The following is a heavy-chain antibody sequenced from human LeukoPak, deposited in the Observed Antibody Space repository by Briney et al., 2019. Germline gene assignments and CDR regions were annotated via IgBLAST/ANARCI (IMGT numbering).Heavy chain of an antibody. D-gene: IGHD3-10*01. CDR1: GGSISSSSYY. CDR3: ARAVGSGSFQTYYYYMDV. CDR2: IYYSAST. V-gene: IGHV4-39*07. J-gene: IGHJ6*03. Sequence: SETLSLTCTVSGGSISSSSYYWGWIRQPPGKGLEWIGSIYYSASTYYNPSLKSRVTISVDTSKNQFSLKLGSVTAADTAVYYCARAVGSGSFQTYYYYMDVWGKGTTVTISS.